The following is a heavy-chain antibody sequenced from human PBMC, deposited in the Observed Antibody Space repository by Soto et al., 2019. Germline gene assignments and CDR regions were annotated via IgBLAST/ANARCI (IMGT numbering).Heavy chain of an antibody. CDR1: GFTFNNHA. CDR3: ARSDDKDILTGCYN. Sequence: GGSLRLSCAASGFTFNNHAMAWVCQAPGKGLEWVSSIGHSGYSINYGDSVKGRFTISRDNSKNMLFLEMNGLRAEDTAVYYCARSDDKDILTGCYNWGQGALVTVSS. V-gene: IGHV3-23*01. J-gene: IGHJ4*02. D-gene: IGHD3-9*01. CDR2: IGHSGYSI.